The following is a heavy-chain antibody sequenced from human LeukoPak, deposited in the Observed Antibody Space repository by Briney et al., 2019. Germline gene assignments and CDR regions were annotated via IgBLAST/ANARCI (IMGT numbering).Heavy chain of an antibody. CDR3: ARAPAYYYDSSGLN. J-gene: IGHJ4*02. D-gene: IGHD3-22*01. CDR2: ISSSSSYI. V-gene: IGHV3-21*01. Sequence: GGSLRLSCAASGFTFSSYIMNWVREAPGKGLEWVSSISSSSSYIYYADSVKGRFTISRDNAKNSLYLQMNSLRAEDTAVYYCARAPAYYYDSSGLNWGQGTLVPVSS. CDR1: GFTFSSYI.